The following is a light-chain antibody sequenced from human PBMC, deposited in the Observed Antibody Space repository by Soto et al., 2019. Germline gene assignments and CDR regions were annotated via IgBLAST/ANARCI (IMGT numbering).Light chain of an antibody. Sequence: DIQLTQSPSSLSAAVGDSVTITCRASQGISSYLAWYQQKPGKAPKLLIYASSTLQSGVPSRFSSSGSGTEFTLTISSLQTEDFATYFCQQLNSYPITFGQGTRLEIK. J-gene: IGKJ5*01. V-gene: IGKV1-9*01. CDR3: QQLNSYPIT. CDR1: QGISSY. CDR2: ASS.